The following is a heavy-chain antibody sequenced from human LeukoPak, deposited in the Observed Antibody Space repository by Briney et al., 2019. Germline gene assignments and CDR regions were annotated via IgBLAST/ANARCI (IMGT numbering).Heavy chain of an antibody. CDR3: ARVYSGYYNFDY. Sequence: PSETLSLTCTVSGGSISSYYWSWIRQPPGKGLEWIGYIYYSGSTNYNPSLKSRVTISVDTPKNQFSLKLSSVTAADTAVYCCARVYSGYYNFDYWGQGTLVTVSS. CDR2: IYYSGST. V-gene: IGHV4-59*01. J-gene: IGHJ4*02. CDR1: GGSISSYY. D-gene: IGHD5-12*01.